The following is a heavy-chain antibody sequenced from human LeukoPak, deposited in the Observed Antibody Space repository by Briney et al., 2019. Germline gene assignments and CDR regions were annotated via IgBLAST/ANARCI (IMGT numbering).Heavy chain of an antibody. CDR3: AILFPHLGAHDY. Sequence: SETLSLTCAVSGGSISSSNWWSWVRQPPGKGLEWTGEIYHSGSTNYNPSLKSRVTISVDKSKNQFSLKLSSVTAADTAVYYCAILFPHLGAHDYWGQGTLVTVSS. D-gene: IGHD1-26*01. V-gene: IGHV4-4*02. CDR2: IYHSGST. CDR1: GGSISSSNW. J-gene: IGHJ4*02.